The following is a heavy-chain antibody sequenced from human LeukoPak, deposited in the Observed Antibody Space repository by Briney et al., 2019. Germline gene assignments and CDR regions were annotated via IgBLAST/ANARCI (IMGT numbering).Heavy chain of an antibody. Sequence: SETLSLTCTVSGGPISSSSYYWGWIRQPPGTGLEWIGSIYYSGSTYYNPSLKSRVTISVDTSKNQFSLKLSSVTAADTAVYYCAREPISSGWYGVDYWGQGTLVTVSS. CDR1: GGPISSSSYY. CDR2: IYYSGST. D-gene: IGHD6-19*01. V-gene: IGHV4-39*07. J-gene: IGHJ4*02. CDR3: AREPISSGWYGVDY.